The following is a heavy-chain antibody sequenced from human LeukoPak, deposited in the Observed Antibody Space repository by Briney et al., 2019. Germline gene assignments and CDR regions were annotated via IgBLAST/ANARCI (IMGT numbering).Heavy chain of an antibody. V-gene: IGHV3-23*01. D-gene: IGHD2-2*01. CDR2: ISGSGGST. CDR3: ATDIVVVPAAMTARDY. Sequence: GGSLRLSCAASGFTFSSYAMSWVRQAPGKGLEWVSAISGSGGSTYYADSVKGRFTISRDNSKNTLYLQMNSLRAEDTAVYYCATDIVVVPAAMTARDYWGQGTLVTVSS. J-gene: IGHJ4*02. CDR1: GFTFSSYA.